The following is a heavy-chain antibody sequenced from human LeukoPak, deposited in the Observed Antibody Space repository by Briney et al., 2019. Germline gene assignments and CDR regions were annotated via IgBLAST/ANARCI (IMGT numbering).Heavy chain of an antibody. V-gene: IGHV3-7*01. CDR2: IKKDGSEK. Sequence: PGGSLRLSCAASGFTFSNYWMTWVRQAPGKGLEWVANIKKDGSEKNYVDSVKGRFTISRDNAKNSLYLQMNSLRAEDTAVYYCARGRGYWGQGTLVTVSS. CDR3: ARGRGY. CDR1: GFTFSNYW. J-gene: IGHJ4*02.